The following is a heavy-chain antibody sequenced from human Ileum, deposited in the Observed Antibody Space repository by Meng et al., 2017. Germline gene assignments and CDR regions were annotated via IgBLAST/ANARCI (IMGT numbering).Heavy chain of an antibody. Sequence: QVQLQESGPGPVRPSGTLSLPCAVSSGSISSNTYWSWVRQPPGKGLEWIGQISHSGSAYYNPSLKSRVTMSVDKSKSQFSLMLTSVTAADTAIYYCARHGGYSQDFWGQGTLVTVSS. D-gene: IGHD4-23*01. CDR1: SGSISSNTY. V-gene: IGHV4-4*02. J-gene: IGHJ4*02. CDR3: ARHGGYSQDF. CDR2: ISHSGSA.